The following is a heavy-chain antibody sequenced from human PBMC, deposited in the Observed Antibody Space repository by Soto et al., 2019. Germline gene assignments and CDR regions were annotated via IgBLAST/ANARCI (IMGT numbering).Heavy chain of an antibody. J-gene: IGHJ6*02. CDR1: GGTFSSYA. CDR3: ARDPHFDWLSNYYYYGMDV. CDR2: IIPIFGTA. Sequence: QVQLVQSGAEVKKPGSSVKVSCKASGGTFSSYAISWVRQAPGQGLEWMGGIIPIFGTANYAQKFQARVTITADESTSTAYRELSSLRSEDTAVYYCARDPHFDWLSNYYYYGMDVWGQGTTVAVSS. V-gene: IGHV1-69*01. D-gene: IGHD3-9*01.